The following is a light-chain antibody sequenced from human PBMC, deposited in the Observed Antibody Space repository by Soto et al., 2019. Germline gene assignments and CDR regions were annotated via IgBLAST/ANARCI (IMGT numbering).Light chain of an antibody. Sequence: DIQMTQSPSSLSASVGDRATITCRASQSISSYFNWYQQKPGKDPKLLIYAASSLQSGVPSRFSGRGSWTDFTLTINCLQPDDYGPKYCQQSDSTPRYNFGQGTKLAIK. CDR2: AAS. V-gene: IGKV1-39*01. CDR3: QQSDSTPRYN. J-gene: IGKJ2*01. CDR1: QSISSY.